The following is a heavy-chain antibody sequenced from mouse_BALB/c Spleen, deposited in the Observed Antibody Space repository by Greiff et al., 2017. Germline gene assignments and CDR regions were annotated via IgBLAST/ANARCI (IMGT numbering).Heavy chain of an antibody. V-gene: IGHV3-6*02. D-gene: IGHD2-14*01. Sequence: EVQLQQSGPGLVKPSQSLSLTCSVTGYSITSGYYWNWIRQFPGNKLEWMGYISYDGSNNYNPSLKNRISITRDTSKNQFFLKLNSVTTEDTATYYCARVYDRYDVPYWGQGTLVTVSA. CDR3: ARVYDRYDVPY. CDR1: GYSITSGYY. J-gene: IGHJ3*01. CDR2: ISYDGSN.